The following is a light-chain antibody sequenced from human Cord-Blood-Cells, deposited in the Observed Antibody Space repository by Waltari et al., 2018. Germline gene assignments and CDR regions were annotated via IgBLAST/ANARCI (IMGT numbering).Light chain of an antibody. Sequence: DIQMTQSPSSLSASVGDRVTITCRASQSISSYLNWYQQKPGKAPKLLIYAESSLQSGVPSSFSGSGSGTDFTLTISSLQPEDFATYYCQQSYSTPPITFGQGTRLEIK. CDR1: QSISSY. CDR2: AES. CDR3: QQSYSTPPIT. J-gene: IGKJ5*01. V-gene: IGKV1-39*01.